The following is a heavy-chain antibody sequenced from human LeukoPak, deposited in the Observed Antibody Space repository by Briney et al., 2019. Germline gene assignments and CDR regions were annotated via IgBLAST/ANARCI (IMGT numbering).Heavy chain of an antibody. J-gene: IGHJ4*02. V-gene: IGHV3-48*01. CDR3: ARDGAYCGGDCYSVY. D-gene: IGHD2-21*01. CDR1: GFTFSSYS. CDR2: ISSSSTI. Sequence: GGSLRLSCAASGFTFSSYSMNWVRQAPGKGLEWVSYISSSSTIYYADSVKGRFTISRDNAKNSLYLQMNSLRAEDTAVYYCARDGAYCGGDCYSVYWGQGTLVTVS.